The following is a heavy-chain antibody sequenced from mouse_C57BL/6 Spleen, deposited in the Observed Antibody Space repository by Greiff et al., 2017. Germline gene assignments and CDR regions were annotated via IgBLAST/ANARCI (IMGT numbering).Heavy chain of an antibody. V-gene: IGHV5-16*01. J-gene: IGHJ4*01. D-gene: IGHD2-4*01. Sequence: EVQLQESEGGLVQPGSSMKLSCTASGFTFSDYYMAWVRQVPEKGLEWVANINYDGSSTYYLDSLKSRFIISRDNAKNILYLQMSRLKSEDTATYYCARAPNYDYDRGDAKDYWGQGTSVTVSS. CDR3: ARAPNYDYDRGDAKDY. CDR2: INYDGSST. CDR1: GFTFSDYY.